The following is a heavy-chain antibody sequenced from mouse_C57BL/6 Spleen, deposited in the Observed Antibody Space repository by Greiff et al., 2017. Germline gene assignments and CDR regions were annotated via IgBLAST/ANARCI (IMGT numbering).Heavy chain of an antibody. CDR1: GFSLTSYG. V-gene: IGHV2-2*01. J-gene: IGHJ1*03. Sequence: QVQLQQSGPGLVQPSQSLSITCTVSGFSLTSYGVHWVRQSPGKGLEWLGVIWSGGSTDYNAAFISRLSISKDNSKSQVFFKMNSLQADDTAIYYCARNKLRNWYFDVWGTGTTVTVSS. CDR3: ARNKLRNWYFDV. CDR2: IWSGGST. D-gene: IGHD1-1*01.